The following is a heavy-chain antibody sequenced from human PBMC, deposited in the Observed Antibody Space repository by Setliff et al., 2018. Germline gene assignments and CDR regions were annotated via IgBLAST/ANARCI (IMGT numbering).Heavy chain of an antibody. J-gene: IGHJ4*02. D-gene: IGHD3-10*01. CDR3: ARGGRVWFGELLLSFDY. Sequence: ASVKVSCKASGYTFTSYGISWVRQAPGQGLEWVGWISAYNGNTNYAQKLQGRVTMTTDTSTSTAYMELRSLRSDDTAVYYCARGGRVWFGELLLSFDYWGQGTLVTVSS. CDR2: ISAYNGNT. CDR1: GYTFTSYG. V-gene: IGHV1-18*01.